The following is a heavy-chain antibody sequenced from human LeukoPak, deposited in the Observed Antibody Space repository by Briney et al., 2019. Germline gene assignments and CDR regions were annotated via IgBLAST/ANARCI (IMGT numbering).Heavy chain of an antibody. CDR3: ARGGIYHGFDI. CDR2: IDNDGSGT. CDR1: GFTFSSYW. Sequence: GSLRLSCAASGFTFSSYWMHWVRQAPGKGLVWVSRIDNDGSGTIYADSVKGRFTISRDNAKNTVYLQMNSLRAEDTAVYYCARGGIYHGFDIWGQGTMVTVSS. J-gene: IGHJ3*02. V-gene: IGHV3-74*01. D-gene: IGHD1-26*01.